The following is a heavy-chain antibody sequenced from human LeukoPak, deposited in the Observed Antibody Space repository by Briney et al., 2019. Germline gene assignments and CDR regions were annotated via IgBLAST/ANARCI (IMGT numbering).Heavy chain of an antibody. V-gene: IGHV4-59*01. J-gene: IGHJ4*02. CDR1: SGSISSYY. D-gene: IGHD4-23*01. CDR3: ARGNGGNSGDPSVEIDY. CDR2: IYYSGST. Sequence: SETLSLTCTVSSGSISSYYWSWIRQPPGRGLEWIGYIYYSGSTNYNPSLKSRVTISVDTSKNQFSLKLSSVTAADTAVYYCARGNGGNSGDPSVEIDYWGQGTLVTVSS.